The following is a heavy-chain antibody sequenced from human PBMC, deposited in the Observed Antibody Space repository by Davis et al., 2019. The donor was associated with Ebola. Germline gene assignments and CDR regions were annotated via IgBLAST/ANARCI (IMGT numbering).Heavy chain of an antibody. CDR1: GYTFTSYG. V-gene: IGHV1-18*01. Sequence: ASVKVSCKASGYTFTSYGISWVRQAPGQGLEGMGWIRASPGNTHSAPQLQGRVTMTTDTATSTAYMELRSLRSDDTAVYYCARDRVSYHFDYWGQGTLVTVSS. J-gene: IGHJ4*02. D-gene: IGHD1-26*01. CDR2: IRASPGNT. CDR3: ARDRVSYHFDY.